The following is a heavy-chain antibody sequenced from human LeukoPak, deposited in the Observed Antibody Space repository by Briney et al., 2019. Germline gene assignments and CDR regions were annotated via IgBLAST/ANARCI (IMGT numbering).Heavy chain of an antibody. CDR2: IYYSGST. V-gene: IGHV4-39*01. CDR3: ARLGYYDSSGYYYPHYYYGMDV. Sequence: PSETLSLTCTVSGGSISSSSYYWGWIRQPPGKGLEWIGSIYYSGSTYHNPSLKSRVTISVDTSKNQFSLKLSSVTAADTAVYYCARLGYYDSSGYYYPHYYYGMDVWGQGTTVTVSS. CDR1: GGSISSSSYY. J-gene: IGHJ6*02. D-gene: IGHD3-22*01.